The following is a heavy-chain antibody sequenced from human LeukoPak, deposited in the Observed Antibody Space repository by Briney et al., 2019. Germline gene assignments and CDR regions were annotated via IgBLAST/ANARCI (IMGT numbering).Heavy chain of an antibody. CDR1: GGSISSSSYY. V-gene: IGHV4-39*01. CDR3: ASLTMTTVDY. Sequence: ASETLSLTCTVSGGSISSSSYYWGWIRQPPGKVLEWIGSIYYSGSTYYNPSLKSRVTISVDTSKNQFSLKLSSVTAADTAVYYCASLTMTTVDYWGQGTLVTVSS. D-gene: IGHD4-11*01. J-gene: IGHJ4*02. CDR2: IYYSGST.